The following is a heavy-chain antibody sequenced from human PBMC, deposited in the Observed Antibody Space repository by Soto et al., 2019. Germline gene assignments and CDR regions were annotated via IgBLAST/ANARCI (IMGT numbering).Heavy chain of an antibody. CDR3: ASRLYCSGGSCHRRVENAFDI. V-gene: IGHV5-51*01. D-gene: IGHD2-15*01. CDR2: IYPGDSDT. CDR1: GYSFTSYW. Sequence: PGESLKISCKGSGYSFTSYWIGWVRQMPGKGLEWMGIIYPGDSDTRYSPSFQGQVTISADKSISTAYLQWSSLKASDTAMYYCASRLYCSGGSCHRRVENAFDIWGQGTMVTVSS. J-gene: IGHJ3*02.